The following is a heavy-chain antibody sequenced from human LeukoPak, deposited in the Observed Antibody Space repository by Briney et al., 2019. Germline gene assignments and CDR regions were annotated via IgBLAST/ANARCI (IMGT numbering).Heavy chain of an antibody. CDR2: IYTSGST. D-gene: IGHD3-10*01. J-gene: IGHJ3*02. CDR1: GGSISSGSYY. Sequence: SETLSLTCTVSGGSISSGSYYWSWIRQPAGKGLEWIGRIYTSGSTNYNPSLKSRVTISVDTSKNQFSLKLSSVTAADTAVYYCARFQPMGYAFDIWGQGTMVTVSS. CDR3: ARFQPMGYAFDI. V-gene: IGHV4-61*02.